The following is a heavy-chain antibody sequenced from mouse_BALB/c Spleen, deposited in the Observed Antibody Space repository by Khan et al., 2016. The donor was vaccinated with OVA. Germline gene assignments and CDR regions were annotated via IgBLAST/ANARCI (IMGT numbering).Heavy chain of an antibody. CDR1: GYTFTSYW. J-gene: IGHJ2*01. Sequence: QVQLQQSGAELAKPGASVKMSCKASGYTFTSYWMHWVKQRPGQGLEWIGYINPTSGYTDYNEKVKDKATLSADKSSSTAYMQLSSLTSEDSAVYYCARDSIDYWGQGTTLTVSS. CDR2: INPTSGYT. V-gene: IGHV1-7*01. CDR3: ARDSIDY.